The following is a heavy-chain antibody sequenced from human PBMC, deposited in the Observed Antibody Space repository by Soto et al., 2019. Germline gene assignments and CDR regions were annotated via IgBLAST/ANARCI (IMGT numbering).Heavy chain of an antibody. CDR3: ARGARGLSYMDV. Sequence: EVQLVESGGGLVQPGGSLRLSCAASGFTFNNYWLHWVRQAPGKGLVWVSRINGDGSNTNYADSVTGRFTISRDNAKNRVYRQINSLRAEDRAVYYWARGARGLSYMDVWGKGPPVTVSS. CDR1: GFTFNNYW. CDR2: INGDGSNT. V-gene: IGHV3-74*01. J-gene: IGHJ6*03.